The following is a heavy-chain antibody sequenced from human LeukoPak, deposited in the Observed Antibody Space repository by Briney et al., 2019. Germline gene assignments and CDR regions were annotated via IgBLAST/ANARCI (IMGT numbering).Heavy chain of an antibody. CDR2: IRSKAYGGTT. J-gene: IGHJ4*02. Sequence: GRSLRLSCTASGFTFGDYAMSWFRQAPGKGLEWVGFIRSKAYGGTTEYAASVKGRFTISRDDSKSIAYLQMNSLKTEDTAVYYCTRDRGSGWYESSFDYWGQGTLVTVSS. V-gene: IGHV3-49*03. CDR1: GFTFGDYA. CDR3: TRDRGSGWYESSFDY. D-gene: IGHD6-19*01.